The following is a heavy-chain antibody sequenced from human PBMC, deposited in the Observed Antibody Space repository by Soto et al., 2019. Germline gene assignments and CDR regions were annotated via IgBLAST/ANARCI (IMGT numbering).Heavy chain of an antibody. CDR1: GGSISSYY. CDR3: ARITGRHLDY. V-gene: IGHV4-59*04. CDR2: IDYSGTA. J-gene: IGHJ4*02. D-gene: IGHD2-15*01. Sequence: SLTCTVAGGSISSYYWSWIRQPAGKGLEWIGNIDYSGTAYFSPSLATRVTFHVDTSKNQFSLTLYSVTAADTAVYYCARITGRHLDYWGQGILVTVSS.